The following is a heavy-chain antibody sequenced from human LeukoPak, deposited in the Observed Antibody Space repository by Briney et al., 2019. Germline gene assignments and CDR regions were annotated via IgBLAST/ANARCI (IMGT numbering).Heavy chain of an antibody. CDR2: IYDSGST. Sequence: ASQTLSLTCTVSGGSISSGAYYWSWIRQHPEKGLEWIGYIYDSGSTYYNPSLKSRITTSVDTSKNQFSLKLSSVTAADTAVYYCASSPRGYDYGYKWSDPWGPGTLVTVSS. J-gene: IGHJ5*02. D-gene: IGHD5-18*01. CDR1: GGSISSGAYY. CDR3: ASSPRGYDYGYKWSDP. V-gene: IGHV4-31*03.